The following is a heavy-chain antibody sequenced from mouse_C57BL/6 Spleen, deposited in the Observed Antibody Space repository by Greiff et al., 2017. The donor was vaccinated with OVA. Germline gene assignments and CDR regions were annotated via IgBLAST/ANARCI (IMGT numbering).Heavy chain of an antibody. CDR1: GFNIKDDY. CDR3: TTLPFTTVVAPGFAY. Sequence: EVKLQESGAELVRPGASVKLSCTASGFNIKDDYMHWVKQRPEQGLEWIGWIDPENGDNEYASKFQGKATMTSDTSSNTAYLQLSSLTSEDTAVYYCTTLPFTTVVAPGFAYWGQGTLVTVSA. CDR2: IDPENGDN. D-gene: IGHD1-1*01. V-gene: IGHV14-4*01. J-gene: IGHJ3*01.